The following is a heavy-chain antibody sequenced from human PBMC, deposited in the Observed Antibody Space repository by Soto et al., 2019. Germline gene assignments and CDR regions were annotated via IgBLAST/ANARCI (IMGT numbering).Heavy chain of an antibody. CDR2: INRDGSST. CDR1: GFTFSSYW. CDR3: ARVETCSSTSCYSVFDY. J-gene: IGHJ4*02. Sequence: EVQLVESGGGLVQPGGSLRLSCAASGFTFSSYWMHWVRQAPGKGLVWVSRINRDGSSTTYADSVKGRITISRDNAKNTLYLQMNSLRAEDTAVYYCARVETCSSTSCYSVFDYWGQGTLVTVSS. V-gene: IGHV3-74*03. D-gene: IGHD2-2*01.